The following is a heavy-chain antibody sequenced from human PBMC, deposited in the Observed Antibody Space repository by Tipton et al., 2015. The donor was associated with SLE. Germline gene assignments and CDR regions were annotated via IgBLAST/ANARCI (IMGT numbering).Heavy chain of an antibody. Sequence: LRLSCTVSGGSISSGSYYWSWIRQPAGKGLEWIGRIYTSGSTNYNPSLKSRVTISVDTSKNQFSLKLSSVTAADTAVYYCARERFYSSSWFSDWGQGSLFTVSS. CDR3: ARERFYSSSWFSD. V-gene: IGHV4-61*02. CDR2: IYTSGST. CDR1: GGSISSGSYY. D-gene: IGHD6-13*01. J-gene: IGHJ4*02.